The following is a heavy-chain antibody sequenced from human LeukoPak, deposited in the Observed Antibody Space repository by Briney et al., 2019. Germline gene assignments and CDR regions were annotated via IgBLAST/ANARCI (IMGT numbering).Heavy chain of an antibody. CDR1: GYTFTGYY. J-gene: IGHJ6*03. Sequence: ASVKVSCKASGYTFTGYYMHWVRPAPGQGLEWMGWINPNSGGTNYAQKFQGRVTMTRDTSISTAYMELRSLRSDDTAVYYCAFSSYYLQGNYYYMDVWGKGTTVTVSS. D-gene: IGHD1-26*01. V-gene: IGHV1-2*02. CDR3: AFSSYYLQGNYYYMDV. CDR2: INPNSGGT.